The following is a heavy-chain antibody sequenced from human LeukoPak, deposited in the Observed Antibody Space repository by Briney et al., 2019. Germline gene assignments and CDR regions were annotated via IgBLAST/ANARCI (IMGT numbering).Heavy chain of an antibody. CDR3: TRTNLPGRLVVSDAFDI. D-gene: IGHD3-22*01. J-gene: IGHJ3*02. Sequence: QPEGSLILSCAASGFTFSSYGIHWVRQAPGKGLEWVSFIQNDGSTKDYSDSVKGRITVARDNFKNTLYLQMNRLSAEATAFYYWTRTNLPGRLVVSDAFDIWGQGTMVTVSS. CDR1: GFTFSSYG. V-gene: IGHV3-33*05. CDR2: IQNDGSTK.